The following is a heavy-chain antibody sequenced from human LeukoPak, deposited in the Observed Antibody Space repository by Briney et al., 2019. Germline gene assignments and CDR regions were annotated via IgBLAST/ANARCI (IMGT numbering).Heavy chain of an antibody. CDR1: GGTFSSYA. D-gene: IGHD3-10*01. J-gene: IGHJ4*02. CDR2: IIPILGIA. CDR3: ATGRITMVRGVTDY. V-gene: IGHV1-69*04. Sequence: SVTVSCKASGGTFSSYAISWVRQAPGQGLKWMGRIIPILGIANYAQKFQGRVTITADKSTSTAYMELSSLRSEDTAVYYCATGRITMVRGVTDYWGQGTLVTVSS.